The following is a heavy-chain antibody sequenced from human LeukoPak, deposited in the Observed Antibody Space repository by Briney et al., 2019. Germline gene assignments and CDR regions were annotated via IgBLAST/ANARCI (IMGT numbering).Heavy chain of an antibody. CDR2: ISYDGSNK. D-gene: IGHD1-26*01. CDR3: ARVASWRSYYFDY. J-gene: IGHJ4*02. Sequence: PGGSLRLSCAASGFTFSSYAMHWVRQAPGKGLEWVAVISYDGSNKYYADSVKGRFTISRDNSKNTLYLQMNSLRAEDTAVYYCARVASWRSYYFDYWGQGTLVTVSS. V-gene: IGHV3-30*04. CDR1: GFTFSSYA.